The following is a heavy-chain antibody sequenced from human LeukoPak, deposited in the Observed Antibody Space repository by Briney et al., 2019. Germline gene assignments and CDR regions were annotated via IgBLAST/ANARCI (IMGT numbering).Heavy chain of an antibody. J-gene: IGHJ4*02. V-gene: IGHV3-48*01. Sequence: PGGSLRLSCAASGFTFSNHGMNWVRQAPGRGLEWVSYISSSSGTIYYAESVKGRFTISRDNAKNSLYLQMNSLRAEDTAVYYCARDGRGLGNYFDYWGQGTLVTVSS. D-gene: IGHD3-10*01. CDR1: GFTFSNHG. CDR2: ISSSSGTI. CDR3: ARDGRGLGNYFDY.